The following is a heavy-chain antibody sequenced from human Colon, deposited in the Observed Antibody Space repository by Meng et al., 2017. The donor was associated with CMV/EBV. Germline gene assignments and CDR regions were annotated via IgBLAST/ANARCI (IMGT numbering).Heavy chain of an antibody. CDR1: GFNVYNYW. V-gene: IGHV3-74*01. Sequence: GGSLRLSCAASGFNVYNYWMHWVRQGQGKGLVWVSSFSPDGRIISYADSVKGRFTISRDNARDTLYLQMNSLTVEDTAVYYCAREWSTRGMDVWGQGTTVTVSS. J-gene: IGHJ6*02. D-gene: IGHD5/OR15-5a*01. CDR2: FSPDGRII. CDR3: AREWSTRGMDV.